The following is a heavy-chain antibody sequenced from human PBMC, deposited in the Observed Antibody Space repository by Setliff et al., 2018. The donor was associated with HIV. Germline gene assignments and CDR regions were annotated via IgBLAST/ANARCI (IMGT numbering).Heavy chain of an antibody. CDR1: GASISSSSYY. J-gene: IGHJ4*02. D-gene: IGHD1-26*01. CDR2: IYYTGST. CDR3: ARHYNVNYYVRKDFDY. Sequence: SETLSLTCSVSGASISSSSYYWGWIRQPPGKGLEWIGSIYYTGSTYYNPALKSRVTISVDTSKNQFSLKLSSVTAADTAVYYCARHYNVNYYVRKDFDYWGQGTLVTVSS. V-gene: IGHV4-39*01.